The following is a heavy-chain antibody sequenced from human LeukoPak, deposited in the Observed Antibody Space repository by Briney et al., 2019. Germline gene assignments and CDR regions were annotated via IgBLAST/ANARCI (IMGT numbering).Heavy chain of an antibody. J-gene: IGHJ4*02. CDR1: GYIFTSYW. D-gene: IGHD3-22*01. V-gene: IGHV5-51*01. CDR2: IYPGDSAT. CDR3: ARRGDSGYNSTTHFDY. Sequence: GESLKISCKASGYIFTSYWVGWVRQMPGKGLEWMGIIYPGDSATRYSPSFQGQVTISADKSISTAYLQWSSLKASDTAMYYCARRGDSGYNSTTHFDYWGQGTLVTVSS.